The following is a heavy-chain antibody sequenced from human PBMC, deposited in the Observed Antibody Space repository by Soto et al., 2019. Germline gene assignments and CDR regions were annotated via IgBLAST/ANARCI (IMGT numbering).Heavy chain of an antibody. CDR3: ARSELRLGISR. D-gene: IGHD7-27*01. J-gene: IGHJ4*02. Sequence: SETLSLTCTVSGGSISRGGYYWSWIRQHPGKGLEWIGYIYYSGSTYYNPSLKSRVTISVDTSKNQFSLKLSSVTAADTAVYYCARSELRLGISRWGQGTLVTVSS. V-gene: IGHV4-31*03. CDR1: GGSISRGGYY. CDR2: IYYSGST.